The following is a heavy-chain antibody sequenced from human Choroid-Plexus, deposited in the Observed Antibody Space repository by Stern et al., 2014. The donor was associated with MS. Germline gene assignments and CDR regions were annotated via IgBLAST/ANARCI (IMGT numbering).Heavy chain of an antibody. CDR3: AKDRQYLTFFFDF. V-gene: IGHV3-30*18. Sequence: VQLVASGGGVVQPGRPLRLSCAASGFSFSSFGMHWVRQAPGKGLEWVARIAYDGSKDYADSVKGRFAISRDNSKNTLYLQMNSLRAEDTAVYYCAKDRQYLTFFFDFWGQGSLVTVSS. CDR1: GFSFSSFG. J-gene: IGHJ4*02. CDR2: IAYDGSK. D-gene: IGHD2/OR15-2a*01.